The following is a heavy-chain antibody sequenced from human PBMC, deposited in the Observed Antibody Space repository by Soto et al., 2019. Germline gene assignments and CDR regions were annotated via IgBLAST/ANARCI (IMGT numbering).Heavy chain of an antibody. V-gene: IGHV3-7*03. Sequence: EEQLVESGGGLAQPGGSLRLSCVASGFTFTTYWMSWVRQAPGRGREWVANIRQDGGAQYYVDSVKGRFTTSRDNAKNSVYLQMDSLRVEDTAVYYCVRGGHGSGSYLGSSWGQGILVTVSS. D-gene: IGHD3-10*01. J-gene: IGHJ5*02. CDR2: IRQDGGAQ. CDR3: VRGGHGSGSYLGSS. CDR1: GFTFTTYW.